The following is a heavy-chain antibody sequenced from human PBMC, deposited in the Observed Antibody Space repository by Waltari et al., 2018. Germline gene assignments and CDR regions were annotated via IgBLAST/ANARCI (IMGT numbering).Heavy chain of an antibody. CDR1: GGSFSGYY. CDR3: ALTAGPTEVDYFDY. CDR2: INHSGST. Sequence: QVQLQQWGAGLLKPSETLSLTCAVYGGSFSGYYWSWIRQPPGKGLEWIGEINHSGSTNYNPSLKSRVTISVDTSKNQFSLKLSSVTAADTAVYYCALTAGPTEVDYFDYWGQGTLVTVSS. V-gene: IGHV4-34*01. J-gene: IGHJ4*02. D-gene: IGHD1-7*01.